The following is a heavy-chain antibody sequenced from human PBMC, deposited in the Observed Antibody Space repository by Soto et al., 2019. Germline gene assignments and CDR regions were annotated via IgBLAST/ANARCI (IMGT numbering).Heavy chain of an antibody. CDR2: FDPEDGET. Sequence: QVQLVQSGAEVKKPGASVKVSCKVSGYTLTELSMHWVRQAPGKGLEWMGGFDPEDGETIYAQKFQGRVTMTEDTSTETAYLELRSRRSEDTAVYYCATLSSQGYSFDYWGQGTLVTVSS. V-gene: IGHV1-24*01. D-gene: IGHD6-13*01. CDR3: ATLSSQGYSFDY. CDR1: GYTLTELS. J-gene: IGHJ4*02.